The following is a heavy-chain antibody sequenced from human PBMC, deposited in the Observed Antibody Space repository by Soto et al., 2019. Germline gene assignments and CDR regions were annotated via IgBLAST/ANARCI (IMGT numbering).Heavy chain of an antibody. CDR2: IIPIFGTA. CDR3: ARSPAFANYFDY. J-gene: IGHJ4*02. V-gene: IGHV1-69*13. CDR1: GGTFSSYA. Sequence: ASVKVSCKASGGTFSSYAISWVRQAPGQGLEWMGGIIPIFGTANYAQKFQGRVTITADESTSTAYMELSSLRSEDTAVYYCARSPAFANYFDYWGQGTLVTVPQ.